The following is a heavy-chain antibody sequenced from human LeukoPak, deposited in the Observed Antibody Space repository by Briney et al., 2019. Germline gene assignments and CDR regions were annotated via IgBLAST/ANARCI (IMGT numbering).Heavy chain of an antibody. V-gene: IGHV4-34*01. CDR3: ARRYDFWSGYPPPLDY. Sequence: SETLSLTCAVYGGSFSGYYWSWIRQPPGKGLEWIGEINHSGSTNYNPSLKSRVTISVDTSKNQFSLKLSSVTAADTAVYYCARRYDFWSGYPPPLDYWGQGTLVTVSS. CDR1: GGSFSGYY. J-gene: IGHJ4*02. CDR2: INHSGST. D-gene: IGHD3-3*01.